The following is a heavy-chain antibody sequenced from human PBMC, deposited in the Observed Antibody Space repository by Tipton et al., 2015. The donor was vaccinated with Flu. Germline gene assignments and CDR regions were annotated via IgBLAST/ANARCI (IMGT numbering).Heavy chain of an antibody. V-gene: IGHV3-33*01. D-gene: IGHD6-19*01. CDR3: ARVGAVAGTYYYYGMDV. CDR2: IWYDGSNK. CDR1: GFTFSSYG. J-gene: IGHJ6*02. Sequence: SLRLSCAASGFTFSSYGMHWVRQAPGKGLEWVAVIWYDGSNKYYADSVKGRFTISRDNSKNTLYLQMNSLRAEDTAVYYCARVGAVAGTYYYYGMDVWGQGTTVTVSS.